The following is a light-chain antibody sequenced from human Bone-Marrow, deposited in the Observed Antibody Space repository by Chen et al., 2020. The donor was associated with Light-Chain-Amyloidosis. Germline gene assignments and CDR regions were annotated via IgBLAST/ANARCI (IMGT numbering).Light chain of an antibody. J-gene: IGLJ2*01. CDR1: SSDIGTYSL. Sequence: QSALTQPASVSGSPGQSITISCTGTSSDIGTYSLVSWYQHHPGKAPKLMIYGVTKRPSGVFDRFSGSRSGNTASLTICGLQAETEASYYCCSYASSNTFLFGGGTKLTVL. V-gene: IGLV2-23*02. CDR3: CSYASSNTFL. CDR2: GVT.